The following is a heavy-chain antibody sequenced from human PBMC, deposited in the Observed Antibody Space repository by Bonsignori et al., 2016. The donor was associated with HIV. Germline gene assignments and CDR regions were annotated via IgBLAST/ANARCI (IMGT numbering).Heavy chain of an antibody. CDR3: ARKGTGRAYYFDY. Sequence: PGKGLEWIGYIYYSGSTNYNPSLKSRVTISVDTSKNQFSLKLSSVTAADTAVYYCARKGTGRAYYFDYWGQGTLVTVSS. J-gene: IGHJ4*02. CDR2: IYYSGST. V-gene: IGHV4-59*13. D-gene: IGHD7-27*01.